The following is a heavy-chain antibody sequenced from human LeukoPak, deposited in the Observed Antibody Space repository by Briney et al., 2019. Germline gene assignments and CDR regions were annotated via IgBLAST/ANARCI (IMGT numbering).Heavy chain of an antibody. D-gene: IGHD2-15*01. V-gene: IGHV3-33*01. CDR1: GFIFSTHG. CDR3: ARYCRGGTCYVGLI. Sequence: GGSLRLSCAASGFIFSTHGTHWVRQAPGKGLEGVAVIRSDGSSEYYADSVKGRFIISRDNSKNTLYLQMNSLRAEDTAVYYCARYCRGGTCYVGLIWGQGTLVTVSS. J-gene: IGHJ4*02. CDR2: IRSDGSSE.